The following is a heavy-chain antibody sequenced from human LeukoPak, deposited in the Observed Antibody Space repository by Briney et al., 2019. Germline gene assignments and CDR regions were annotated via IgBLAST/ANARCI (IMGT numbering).Heavy chain of an antibody. CDR2: VSGSGSPI. Sequence: GGSLRLSCAASGFTFSDYYMTWIRQAPGKGLEWVSYVSGSGSPIYYADSVKGRFTISRDNAKNSLYLQMNSLRAEDTAVYYCARDWITGTTVSVYYYYYMDVWGKGTTVTVSS. CDR3: ARDWITGTTVSVYYYYYMDV. D-gene: IGHD1-7*01. CDR1: GFTFSDYY. V-gene: IGHV3-11*01. J-gene: IGHJ6*03.